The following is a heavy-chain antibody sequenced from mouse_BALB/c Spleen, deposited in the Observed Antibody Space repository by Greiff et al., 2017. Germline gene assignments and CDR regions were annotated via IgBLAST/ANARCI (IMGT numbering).Heavy chain of an antibody. D-gene: IGHD2-1*01. CDR1: GYSITSDYA. V-gene: IGHV3-2*02. CDR2: ISYSGST. CDR3: ARRDGNYAMDY. Sequence: EVQGVESGPGLVKPSQSLSLTCTVTGYSITSDYAWNWIRQFPGNKLEWMGYISYSGSTSYNPSLKSRISITRDTSKNQFFLQLNSVTTEDTATYYCARRDGNYAMDYWGQGTSVTVSS. J-gene: IGHJ4*01.